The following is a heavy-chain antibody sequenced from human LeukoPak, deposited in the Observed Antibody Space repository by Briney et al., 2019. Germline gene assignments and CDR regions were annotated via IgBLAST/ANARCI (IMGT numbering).Heavy chain of an antibody. CDR1: GGSISSSSYY. D-gene: IGHD6-13*01. V-gene: IGHV4-39*07. CDR3: ARRGYSSSWYRRHNWFDP. CDR2: IYYSGST. J-gene: IGHJ5*02. Sequence: SETLSLTCTVSGGSISSSSYYWGWIRQPPGKGLEWIGSIYYSGSTYYNPSLKSRVTISVDTSKNQFSLKLSSVTAADTAVYYCARRGYSSSWYRRHNWFDPWGQGTLVTVSS.